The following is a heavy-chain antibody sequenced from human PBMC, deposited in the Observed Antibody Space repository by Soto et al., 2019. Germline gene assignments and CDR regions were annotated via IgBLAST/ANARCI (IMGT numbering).Heavy chain of an antibody. Sequence: SETLSLTCTVSGGSISSCYWSWIRQPPGKGLEWIGYIYYSGSTNYNPSLKSRVTISVDTSKNQFSLKLSSVTAADTAVYYCARDQREYYYDSSGLNWFDPWGQGTLVTVSS. J-gene: IGHJ5*02. D-gene: IGHD3-22*01. CDR2: IYYSGST. V-gene: IGHV4-59*01. CDR3: ARDQREYYYDSSGLNWFDP. CDR1: GGSISSCY.